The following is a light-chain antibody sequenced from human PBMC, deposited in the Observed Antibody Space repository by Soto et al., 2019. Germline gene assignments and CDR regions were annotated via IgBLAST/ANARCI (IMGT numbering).Light chain of an antibody. CDR2: EDS. Sequence: QSVLTQPASVSGSPGQSITISCTATSSDAGGYKFVSWYQQHPGKAPKVMIYEDSKRPSGVSYRFSGSKSGNTASLTISGLRAEDEDDSHCCSYASGSTYWVFGGGTKLTVL. J-gene: IGLJ3*02. V-gene: IGLV2-23*01. CDR3: CSYASGSTYWV. CDR1: SSDAGGYKF.